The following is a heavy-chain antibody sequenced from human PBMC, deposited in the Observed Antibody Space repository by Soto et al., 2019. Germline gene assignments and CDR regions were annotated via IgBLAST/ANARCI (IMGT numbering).Heavy chain of an antibody. CDR2: IWYDGSNK. Sequence: QVQLVESGGGVVQPGRSLRLSCAASGFTFSSYGMHWVRQAPGKGLEWVAVIWYDGSNKYYADSVKGRFTISRDNSKNTLYLQMNSLRAEDTAVYYCARDAYCSGGSCTLNFDYWGQGTLVTVSS. V-gene: IGHV3-33*01. CDR3: ARDAYCSGGSCTLNFDY. CDR1: GFTFSSYG. D-gene: IGHD2-15*01. J-gene: IGHJ4*02.